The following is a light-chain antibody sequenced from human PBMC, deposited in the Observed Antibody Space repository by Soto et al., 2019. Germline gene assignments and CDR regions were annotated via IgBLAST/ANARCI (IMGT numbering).Light chain of an antibody. J-gene: IGKJ1*01. CDR3: QQYNGYWT. CDR1: QSISDS. CDR2: EAS. V-gene: IGKV1-5*03. Sequence: DIQMTQSPSTLSASVGDRVTITCRASQSISDSLAWYQQKPGKAPKLLIYEASSLKSGVPSRFSGSGSGTEYTLTISSLKPDDFATYYCQQYNGYWTLGQGNKVDIK.